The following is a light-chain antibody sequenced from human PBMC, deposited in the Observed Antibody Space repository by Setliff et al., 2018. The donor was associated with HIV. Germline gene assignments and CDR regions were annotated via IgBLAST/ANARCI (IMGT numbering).Light chain of an antibody. V-gene: IGLV2-23*02. Sequence: QSVLTQPASVSGSPGQSITISCTGTSSDVGGYNYVSWYQHYPGKAPKVMIYDVTTRPSGVSNRFSGSKSGNTASLTISGLQAEDEADYFCCSYVTGSTYVCGTGTKVTVL. CDR2: DVT. CDR3: CSYVTGSTYV. CDR1: SSDVGGYNY. J-gene: IGLJ1*01.